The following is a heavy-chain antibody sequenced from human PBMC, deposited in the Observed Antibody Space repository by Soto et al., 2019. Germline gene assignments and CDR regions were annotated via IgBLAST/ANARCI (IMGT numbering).Heavy chain of an antibody. Sequence: PGGSLRLSCAASGFTFSNAWMSWVRQAPGKGLEWVGRIKSKTDGGTTDYAAPVKGRFTISRDDSKNTLYLQMNSLKTEDTAVYSCTTYPRISTAFDIWGQGTMVTVSS. J-gene: IGHJ3*02. D-gene: IGHD3-3*02. CDR2: IKSKTDGGTT. V-gene: IGHV3-15*01. CDR1: GFTFSNAW. CDR3: TTYPRISTAFDI.